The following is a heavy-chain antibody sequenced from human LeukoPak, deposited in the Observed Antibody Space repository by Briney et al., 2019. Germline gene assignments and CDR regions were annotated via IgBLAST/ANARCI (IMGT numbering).Heavy chain of an antibody. J-gene: IGHJ4*02. D-gene: IGHD3-10*01. CDR2: ISGSDGAT. CDR1: GFTFSSYA. CDR3: AKDENYYGSGSYYKGGYLDY. Sequence: GGSLRLSCAASGFTFSSYAMSWVRQAPGKGLEWVSAISGSDGATNYADSVKGRFTISRDNSKNTLYLQMNSLRAEDTAVYYCAKDENYYGSGSYYKGGYLDYWGQGTLVTVSS. V-gene: IGHV3-23*01.